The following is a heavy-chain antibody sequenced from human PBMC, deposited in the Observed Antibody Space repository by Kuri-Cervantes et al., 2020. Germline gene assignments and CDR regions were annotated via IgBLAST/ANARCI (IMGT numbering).Heavy chain of an antibody. CDR2: IKQDGGDK. D-gene: IGHD3-22*01. J-gene: IGHJ4*02. Sequence: GGSLRLSCAASGFTFSRYWMSWVRQAPGKGLEWVANIKQDGGDKYYVESVKGRFTISRDNAKNSLYLQMNSLRAEDTAVYYCARENYYDTSVYYYHSGEFDYWGQGTLVTVSS. V-gene: IGHV3-7*01. CDR3: ARENYYDTSVYYYHSGEFDY. CDR1: GFTFSRYW.